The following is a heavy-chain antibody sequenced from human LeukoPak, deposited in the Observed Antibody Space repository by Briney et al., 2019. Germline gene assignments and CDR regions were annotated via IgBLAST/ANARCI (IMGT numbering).Heavy chain of an antibody. CDR3: AGYYYDSSGYAFDI. CDR2: INPNSGGT. V-gene: IGHV1-2*02. J-gene: IGHJ3*02. Sequence: ASVKVSCKASGYTFTGYYMHWVRQAPGQGLEWMGWINPNSGGTNYAQKFQGRVTMTRDTSISTAYMELRSLRSDDTAVYYCAGYYYDSSGYAFDIWGQGTMVTVSS. D-gene: IGHD3-22*01. CDR1: GYTFTGYY.